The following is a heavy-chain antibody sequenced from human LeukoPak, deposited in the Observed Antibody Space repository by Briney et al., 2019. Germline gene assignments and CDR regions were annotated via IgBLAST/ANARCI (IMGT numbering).Heavy chain of an antibody. CDR2: INLISGKT. D-gene: IGHD6-13*01. Sequence: SSVKVSCKASGYIFTSYDINWVRQATGHGLEGMGGINLISGKTVYAQKFHGRVTMTTYTSISTAYRQRSSLRSEDTAVYYCAAGIAAAGTFYWGQGTLVTVSS. CDR3: AAGIAAAGTFY. V-gene: IGHV1-8*01. J-gene: IGHJ4*02. CDR1: GYIFTSYD.